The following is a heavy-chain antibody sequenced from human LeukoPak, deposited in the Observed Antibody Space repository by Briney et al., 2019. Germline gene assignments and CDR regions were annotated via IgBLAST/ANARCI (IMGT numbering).Heavy chain of an antibody. CDR3: ASTAWYRKYLDY. D-gene: IGHD6-13*01. J-gene: IGHJ4*02. CDR2: ISWNSGSI. CDR1: GFTFDDYA. Sequence: GGSLRLSCAASGFTFDDYAMHWVRQAPGKGLEWVSGISWNSGSIGYADSVKGRFTISRDNAKNSLYLQMNSLRAEDTAVYYCASTAWYRKYLDYWGQGTLVTVSS. V-gene: IGHV3-9*01.